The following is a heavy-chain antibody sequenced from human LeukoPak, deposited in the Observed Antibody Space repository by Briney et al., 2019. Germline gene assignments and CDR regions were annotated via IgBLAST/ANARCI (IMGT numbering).Heavy chain of an antibody. D-gene: IGHD6-19*01. Sequence: PGGSLRLSCAASGFTFNDYAMHWVRQAPGKALEWVSVISWNGGSTYYADSVKGRFIISRDNSKNSLYLQMNSLRADDTALYYCAKDKGDSGWLYLDYWGQGTLVTVSS. CDR3: AKDKGDSGWLYLDY. V-gene: IGHV3-43D*03. J-gene: IGHJ4*02. CDR2: ISWNGGST. CDR1: GFTFNDYA.